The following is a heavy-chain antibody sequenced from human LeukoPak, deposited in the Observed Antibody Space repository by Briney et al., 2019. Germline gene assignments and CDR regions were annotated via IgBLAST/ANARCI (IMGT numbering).Heavy chain of an antibody. CDR2: ISWNSGSI. J-gene: IGHJ4*02. V-gene: IGHV3-9*01. CDR3: AKELASEGGAFDY. D-gene: IGHD1-26*01. Sequence: GGSLRLSCAASGFTFDDYAMHWVRQAPGKGLEWVSGISWNSGSIGYADSVKGRFTISRDNAKNSLYLQMNSLRAEDTALYYCAKELASEGGAFDYWGQEPLVTVSS. CDR1: GFTFDDYA.